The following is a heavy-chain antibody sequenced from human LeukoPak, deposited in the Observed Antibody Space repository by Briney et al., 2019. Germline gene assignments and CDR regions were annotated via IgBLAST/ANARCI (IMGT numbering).Heavy chain of an antibody. CDR3: ASGLWNYAGSWFDP. CDR1: GGTFSSYA. J-gene: IGHJ5*02. CDR2: IIPILGIA. Sequence: GASVKLSCKASGGTFSSYAISWVRQAPGQGLEWMGRIIPILGIANYAQKFQGRVTITAAKSTRTAYMELSSLRSEHTAVYYCASGLWNYAGSWFDPWGQGTLVTVSS. V-gene: IGHV1-69*04. D-gene: IGHD1-7*01.